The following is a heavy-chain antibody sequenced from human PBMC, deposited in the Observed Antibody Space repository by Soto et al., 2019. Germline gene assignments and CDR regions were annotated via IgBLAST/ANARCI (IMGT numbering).Heavy chain of an antibody. CDR2: IYSGGNT. J-gene: IGHJ3*02. CDR1: GFTVSSSY. D-gene: IGHD5-12*01. CDR3: ASRGYSGYDFAIDI. Sequence: GGSLRLSCAASGFTVSSSYMNWVRQAPGKGLEWVSVIYSGGNTYYADSVKGRFTISRDNSKNTLYLQMNSLRTEVTAVYYCASRGYSGYDFAIDIWGQGTMVTVSS. V-gene: IGHV3-53*01.